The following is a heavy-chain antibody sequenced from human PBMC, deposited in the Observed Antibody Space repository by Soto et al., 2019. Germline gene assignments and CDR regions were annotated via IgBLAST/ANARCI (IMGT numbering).Heavy chain of an antibody. V-gene: IGHV1-69*01. CDR2: VSPLFGAA. CDR1: GGSLKGYG. J-gene: IGHJ6*02. CDR3: ARVLYYASAGYSPYAMDV. D-gene: IGHD3-10*01. Sequence: QVQLVQSGAEVRKPGSSVKVSCKASGGSLKGYGIGWVRQAPGQGLEWMGGVSPLFGAAKYAQKFQDTVSIIADASTSTVNMELSSLTSEDTALYYCARVLYYASAGYSPYAMDVWGQGTPVTVSS.